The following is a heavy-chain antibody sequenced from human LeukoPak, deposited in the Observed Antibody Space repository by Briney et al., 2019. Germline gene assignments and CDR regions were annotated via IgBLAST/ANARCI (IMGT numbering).Heavy chain of an antibody. Sequence: GASVKVSCKASGYTFPNYGISWVRQAPGQGLEWMGWISTYNGDTNYAQKLQGRVTMTTDTSTNTAYMELRSLRSDDTAVYYCAKDVLIQVMGPIDYWGQGTLVTVSS. D-gene: IGHD1-26*01. J-gene: IGHJ4*02. CDR3: AKDVLIQVMGPIDY. CDR2: ISTYNGDT. V-gene: IGHV1-18*01. CDR1: GYTFPNYG.